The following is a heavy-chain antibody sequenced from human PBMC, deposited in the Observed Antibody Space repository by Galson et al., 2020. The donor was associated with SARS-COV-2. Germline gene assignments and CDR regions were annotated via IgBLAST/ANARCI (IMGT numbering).Heavy chain of an antibody. CDR2: ISSDGSNK. J-gene: IGHJ4*02. CDR1: GFTFSSYA. V-gene: IGHV3-30*04. D-gene: IGHD2-15*01. Sequence: GGSLRLSCAASGFTFSSYAMHWVRQAPGKGLEWVAVISSDGSNKYYADSVKGRFTISRDNSKNTLYLQMNSLRAEDTAVYYCAREDPLVVVFDYWGQGTLVTVSS. CDR3: AREDPLVVVFDY.